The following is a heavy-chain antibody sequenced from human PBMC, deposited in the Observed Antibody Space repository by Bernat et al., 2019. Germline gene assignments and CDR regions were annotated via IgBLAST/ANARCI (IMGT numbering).Heavy chain of an antibody. V-gene: IGHV1-3*01. D-gene: IGHD6-13*01. CDR1: GYTFTSYA. CDR2: INAGNGNT. Sequence: QVQLVQSGAEVKKPGASVKVSCKASGYTFTSYAMHWVRQAPGQRLEWMGWINAGNGNTKYSQKFQGRVTITRDTSASTAYMELSSLRSEDTAVYYCARGPHDSSSWPPRFGMGYWGQGTLVTVSS. J-gene: IGHJ4*02. CDR3: ARGPHDSSSWPPRFGMGY.